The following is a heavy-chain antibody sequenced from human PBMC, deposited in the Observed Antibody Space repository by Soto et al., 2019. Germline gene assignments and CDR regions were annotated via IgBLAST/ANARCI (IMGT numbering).Heavy chain of an antibody. CDR2: IIPIFGTA. D-gene: IGHD3-10*01. Sequence: SVKVSCKASGGTFSSYAISWVRQAPGQGLEWMGGIIPIFGTANYAQKFQGRVTITADESTSTAYMELSSLRSEDTAVYYCARTYYYGSGSYYLDYWGQGXLVTVYS. CDR1: GGTFSSYA. V-gene: IGHV1-69*13. J-gene: IGHJ4*02. CDR3: ARTYYYGSGSYYLDY.